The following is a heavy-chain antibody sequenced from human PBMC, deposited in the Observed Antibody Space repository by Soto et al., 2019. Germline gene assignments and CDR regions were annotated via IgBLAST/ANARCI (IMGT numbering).Heavy chain of an antibody. V-gene: IGHV3-21*01. CDR2: ISPSGSYM. CDR1: GFIFNTYS. Sequence: PGGSLRLCCAASGFIFNTYSMDWVRQAPGKGLEWVASISPSGSYMYYGDSLKGRFTVSRDNAKNSVYLEMNSLSAEDTAVYYCARESEDLSSNFDYWGQGTLVTVSS. J-gene: IGHJ4*02. CDR3: ARESEDLSSNFDY.